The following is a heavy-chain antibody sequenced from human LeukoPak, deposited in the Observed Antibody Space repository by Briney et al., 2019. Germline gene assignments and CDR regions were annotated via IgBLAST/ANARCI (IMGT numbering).Heavy chain of an antibody. D-gene: IGHD6-19*01. Sequence: SETLSLTCTVSGGSISSYYWGWIRQPPGKGLEWIGYIYYSGSTNYNPSLKSRVTISVDTSKNQFSLKLSSVTAADTAVYYCARHGPGYSSGWSRAFDYWGQGTLVTVSS. CDR1: GGSISSYY. CDR3: ARHGPGYSSGWSRAFDY. V-gene: IGHV4-59*08. CDR2: IYYSGST. J-gene: IGHJ4*02.